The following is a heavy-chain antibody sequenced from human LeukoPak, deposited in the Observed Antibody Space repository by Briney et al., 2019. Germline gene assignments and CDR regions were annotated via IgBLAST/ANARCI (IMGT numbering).Heavy chain of an antibody. J-gene: IGHJ6*03. D-gene: IGHD3-9*01. CDR1: GYTFTGYY. Sequence: ASVKVSCKASGYTFTGYYMHWVRQAPGQGLEWMGWINPNSGGTNYAQKFQGRVTMTRDTSISTAYMELSRLRSDDTAVYYCARDPTYYDNLTGYSNILRRYYMDVWGKGTTVTVSS. CDR3: ARDPTYYDNLTGYSNILRRYYMDV. V-gene: IGHV1-2*02. CDR2: INPNSGGT.